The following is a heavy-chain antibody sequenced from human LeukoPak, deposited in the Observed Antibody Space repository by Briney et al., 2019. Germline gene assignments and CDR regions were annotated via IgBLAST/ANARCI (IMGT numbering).Heavy chain of an antibody. Sequence: ASVKVSCKASGYTFTSYGISWVRQAPGQGLEWLGWISAYNGNTNYAQKLQGRGTRTTDTSTSTAYMELRSLRSDGTAVYYCARESYYYDSSGYYYPYFDYWGQGTLVTVSS. CDR3: ARESYYYDSSGYYYPYFDY. CDR1: GYTFTSYG. J-gene: IGHJ4*02. D-gene: IGHD3-22*01. CDR2: ISAYNGNT. V-gene: IGHV1-18*01.